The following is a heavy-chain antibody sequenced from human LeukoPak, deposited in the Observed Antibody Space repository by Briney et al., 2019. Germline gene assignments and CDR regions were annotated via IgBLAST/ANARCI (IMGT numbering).Heavy chain of an antibody. V-gene: IGHV1-18*04. J-gene: IGHJ5*02. CDR1: GYTFTSYG. Sequence: ASVKVSCKASGYTFTSYGISWVRQAPGQGLEWMGWISAYNGNTNYAQKLQGRVTMTTDTSMSTAYMELRSLRSGDTAVYYCAREPTAMAPYNWFDPWGQGTLVTVSS. CDR2: ISAYNGNT. CDR3: AREPTAMAPYNWFDP. D-gene: IGHD5-18*01.